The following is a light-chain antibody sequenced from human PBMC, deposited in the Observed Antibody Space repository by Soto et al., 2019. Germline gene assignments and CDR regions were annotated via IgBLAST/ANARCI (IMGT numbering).Light chain of an antibody. Sequence: DIQMTQSPASLSASVGDRVTITCRASQGISTYLNWYQQKPGRAPELLIFATSTLQRGVPSRFSGSGSGTEFTLTISSLQPEDFATYYCQQSYSSLYSFGRGTKLEIK. CDR1: QGISTY. V-gene: IGKV1-39*01. CDR3: QQSYSSLYS. CDR2: ATS. J-gene: IGKJ2*03.